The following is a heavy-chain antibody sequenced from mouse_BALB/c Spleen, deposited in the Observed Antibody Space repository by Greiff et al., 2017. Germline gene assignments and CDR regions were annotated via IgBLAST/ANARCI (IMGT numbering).Heavy chain of an antibody. J-gene: IGHJ3*01. CDR1: GFNIKDYY. Sequence: EVQLQQSGAELVRPGALVKLSCKASGFNIKDYYMHWVKQRPEQGLEWIGWIDPENGNTIYDPKFQGKASITADTSSNTAYLQLSSLTSEDTAVYYCALLITTVVTPLAYWGQGTLVTVSA. D-gene: IGHD1-1*01. V-gene: IGHV14-1*02. CDR3: ALLITTVVTPLAY. CDR2: IDPENGNT.